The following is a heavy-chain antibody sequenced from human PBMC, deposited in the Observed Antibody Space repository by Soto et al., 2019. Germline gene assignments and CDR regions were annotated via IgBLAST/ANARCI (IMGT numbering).Heavy chain of an antibody. J-gene: IGHJ4*02. V-gene: IGHV3-30-3*01. CDR3: ARAPDYGEFLDY. Sequence: QVQLVESGRGVVQPGRSLRLSCAASGFTFSSYAMHWVRQAPGKGLEWVAVISYDGSNKYYADSVKGRFTISRDNSKNTLYLQMNSLRAEDTAVYYCARAPDYGEFLDYWGQGTLVTVSS. CDR1: GFTFSSYA. D-gene: IGHD4-17*01. CDR2: ISYDGSNK.